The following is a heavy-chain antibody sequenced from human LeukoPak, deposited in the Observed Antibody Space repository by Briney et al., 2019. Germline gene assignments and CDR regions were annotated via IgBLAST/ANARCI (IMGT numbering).Heavy chain of an antibody. CDR3: ARSRAAALATGVDY. CDR2: IYSGGST. CDR1: GFTVSSNY. V-gene: IGHV3-53*01. Sequence: GALRLSCAASGFTVSSNYMSWVRQAPGEGLEWVSVIYSGGSTYYADSVKGGFTISRNNSRDTLYLQMNSLRAEDTGVYYCARSRAAALATGVDYWGQGTLVTVSS. D-gene: IGHD2-2*01. J-gene: IGHJ4*02.